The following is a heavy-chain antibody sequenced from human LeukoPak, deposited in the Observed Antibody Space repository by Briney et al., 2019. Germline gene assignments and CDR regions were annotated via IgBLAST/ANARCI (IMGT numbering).Heavy chain of an antibody. V-gene: IGHV4-4*07. CDR2: IYTSGSI. CDR3: VRESETYDGSGYYHDY. D-gene: IGHD3-22*01. J-gene: IGHJ4*02. CDR1: GGSIRNYF. Sequence: SETLSLTCSVSGGSIRNYFWSWIRRPAGKGLEWIGRIYTSGSIDYKPPLRSRVTMSVDTSRNQFSLKLTSVTAADTAVYYCVRESETYDGSGYYHDYWGQGTLVTVSS.